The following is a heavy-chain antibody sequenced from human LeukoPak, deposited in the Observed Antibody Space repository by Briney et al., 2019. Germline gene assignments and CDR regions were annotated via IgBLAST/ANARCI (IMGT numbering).Heavy chain of an antibody. CDR1: GGSFSGYY. J-gene: IGHJ4*02. CDR3: ARHPFATPFDH. CDR2: INHSGST. Sequence: SETLSLTCAVYGGSFSGYYWSWIRQPPGKGLEWIGEINHSGSTNYNPSLKSRVTVSLDTSTSQVSLRLTSVTAADTAAYYCARHPFATPFDHWGRGILVTVSS. V-gene: IGHV4-34*01. D-gene: IGHD2-15*01.